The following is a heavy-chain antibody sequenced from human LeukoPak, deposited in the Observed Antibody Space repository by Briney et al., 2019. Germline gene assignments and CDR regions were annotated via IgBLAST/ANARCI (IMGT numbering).Heavy chain of an antibody. CDR1: GYTFTSYD. CDR3: ARGLTRYRAYFDY. CDR2: MNPNSGNT. D-gene: IGHD4-23*01. J-gene: IGHJ4*02. Sequence: ASVKVSCKASGYTFTSYDINWVRQATGQGLEWMGWMNPNSGNTGYAQRFQGRVTMTRNTSISTAYMELSSLRSEDTAVYYCARGLTRYRAYFDYWGQGTLATVSS. V-gene: IGHV1-8*01.